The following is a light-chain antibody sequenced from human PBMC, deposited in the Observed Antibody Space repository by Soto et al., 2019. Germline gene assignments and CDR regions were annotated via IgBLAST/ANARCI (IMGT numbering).Light chain of an antibody. V-gene: IGKV1-5*03. CDR3: QQYNSYSWT. CDR1: QSISSW. J-gene: IGKJ1*01. CDR2: KAS. Sequence: DIQMTQSPSTLSASVGDRVTITCRASQSISSWLAWYQQKPGKAPKLLIYKASSLESGVTSRFSGSGSGTEFTLTISSLQPDDFATYSCQQYNSYSWTFGQGTKVDIK.